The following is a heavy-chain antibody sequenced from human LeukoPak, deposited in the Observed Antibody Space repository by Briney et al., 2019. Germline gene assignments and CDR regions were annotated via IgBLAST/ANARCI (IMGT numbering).Heavy chain of an antibody. D-gene: IGHD3-22*01. V-gene: IGHV4-31*03. CDR3: ARARAHLKYYYDSSGYYYFDY. J-gene: IGHJ4*02. Sequence: PSETLSLTCTVSGGSISSGGYYWSCIRPHPGKGLEWGGYIYYSGSTYYNPSLKSRVTISVDTSKNQFSLKLSSVTAADTAVYYCARARAHLKYYYDSSGYYYFDYWGQGTLVTVSS. CDR1: GGSISSGGYY. CDR2: IYYSGST.